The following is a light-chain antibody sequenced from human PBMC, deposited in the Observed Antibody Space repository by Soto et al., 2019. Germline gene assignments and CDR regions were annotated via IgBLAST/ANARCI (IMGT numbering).Light chain of an antibody. J-gene: IGKJ1*01. CDR1: QSVGNSY. V-gene: IGKV3-20*01. Sequence: EIVLTQSPGTLSLSPGERATLTFRASQSVGNSYLPCYQQKPSQAPRLLMYGASTRATGIPARFTGSGSGTDFALTISRLEPEDFAVYYCQQYNSAPRTFGQGTKVDFK. CDR3: QQYNSAPRT. CDR2: GAS.